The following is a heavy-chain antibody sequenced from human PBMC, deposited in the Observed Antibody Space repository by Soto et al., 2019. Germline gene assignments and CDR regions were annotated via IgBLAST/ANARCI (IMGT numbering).Heavy chain of an antibody. J-gene: IGHJ4*02. V-gene: IGHV4-34*01. CDR1: GGSFSGYY. CDR3: AREVSGYFDH. CDR2: INHSGST. D-gene: IGHD3-10*01. Sequence: PSETLSLTCAVYGGSFSGYYWSWIRQSPGKGLEWIGEINHSGSTNYNPSLKSRVTISIDTSKNQSSLQLTSVTAADTTVYYCAREVSGYFDHWGQGALLTVSS.